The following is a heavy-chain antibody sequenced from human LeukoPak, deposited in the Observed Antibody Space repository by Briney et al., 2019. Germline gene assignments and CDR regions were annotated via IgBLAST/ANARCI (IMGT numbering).Heavy chain of an antibody. Sequence: GGSLRLSCAASGFTFSSYAMTWVRQAPGKGLEWVSTISGSGGVTYYADSVKGRFTISRDNSQNTLYLQMNSLRVEDTAVYYCAKGTMVRGVIITPPVDYWGQGTLVTVSS. CDR3: AKGTMVRGVIITPPVDY. V-gene: IGHV3-23*01. CDR2: ISGSGGVT. J-gene: IGHJ4*02. D-gene: IGHD3-10*01. CDR1: GFTFSSYA.